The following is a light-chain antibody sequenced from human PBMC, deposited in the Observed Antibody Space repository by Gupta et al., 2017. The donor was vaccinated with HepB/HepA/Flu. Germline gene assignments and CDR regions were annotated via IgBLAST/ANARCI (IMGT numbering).Light chain of an antibody. CDR1: RAITNND. J-gene: IGKJ5*01. V-gene: IGKV3-20*01. Sequence: SQSPGTLSFSPGERAALSCRDSRAITNNDFTWYYQKPGPEPRLRILGASSRATGIPARFSGSGSGTDFTIVISRVGPEDSGVDYCQQYGIEPVTFGQGTRLQMK. CDR3: QQYGIEPVT. CDR2: GAS.